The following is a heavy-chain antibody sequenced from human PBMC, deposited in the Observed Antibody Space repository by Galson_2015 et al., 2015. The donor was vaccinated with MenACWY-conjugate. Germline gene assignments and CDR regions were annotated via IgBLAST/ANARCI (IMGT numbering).Heavy chain of an antibody. CDR1: GDSVSGPTVA. Sequence: CAISGDSVSGPTVAWNWIRQSQSRGLEWLGRAYYKSRWYNNYAMFVARRIAIRPDTSKNQVTLQLNSGTPEDTAVYYCARGVLNIFDSCGQGTLVTVSS. V-gene: IGHV6-1*01. CDR2: AYYKSRWYN. CDR3: ARGVLNIFDS. J-gene: IGHJ4*02. D-gene: IGHD3-9*01.